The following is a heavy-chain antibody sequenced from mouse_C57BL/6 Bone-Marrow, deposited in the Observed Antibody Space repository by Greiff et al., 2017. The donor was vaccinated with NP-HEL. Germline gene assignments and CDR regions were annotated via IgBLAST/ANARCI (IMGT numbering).Heavy chain of an antibody. D-gene: IGHD2-4*01. J-gene: IGHJ4*01. CDR2: ISSGSSTI. V-gene: IGHV5-17*01. CDR1: GFTFSDYG. Sequence: EVHLVESGGGLVKPGGSLKLSCAASGFTFSDYGMHWVRQAPEKGLEWVAYISSGSSTIYYADTVKGRFTISRDNAKNTLFLQMTSLRSEDTAMYYCARNDYDPMDDWGQGTSVTVSS. CDR3: ARNDYDPMDD.